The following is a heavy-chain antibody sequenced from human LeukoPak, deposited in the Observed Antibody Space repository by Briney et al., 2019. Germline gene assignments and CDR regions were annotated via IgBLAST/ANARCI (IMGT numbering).Heavy chain of an antibody. CDR1: GATVWSSF. V-gene: IGHV3-66*01. J-gene: IGHJ4*02. CDR3: ARDRSGTYLDF. CDR2: LHSDGGT. Sequence: AGGSLRLSCSESGATVWSSFRSWIRQTPGKGLEWVAILHSDGGTDYADSVRGRFTISRDNSKDIVYLQMNSLRVEDTALYYCARDRSGTYLDFWGQGTLVTVSS. D-gene: IGHD1-26*01.